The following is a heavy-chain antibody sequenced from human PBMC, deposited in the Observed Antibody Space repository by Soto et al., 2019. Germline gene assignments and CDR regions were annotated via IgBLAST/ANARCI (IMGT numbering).Heavy chain of an antibody. J-gene: IGHJ6*04. CDR2: IIPVFGTP. CDR1: GGSLSNYG. V-gene: IGHV1-69*05. D-gene: IGHD3-22*01. CDR3: ARGDATKIVVTTYYGMDV. Sequence: QVQLVQSGAEVKKPGSSVKVSCKASGGSLSNYGISWVRQAPGQGLEWMGAIIPVFGTPTYAQKLQDRVTITPDESTTTVYMEVRSLTSDDTAVYYCARGDATKIVVTTYYGMDVWGEGTTVNVSS.